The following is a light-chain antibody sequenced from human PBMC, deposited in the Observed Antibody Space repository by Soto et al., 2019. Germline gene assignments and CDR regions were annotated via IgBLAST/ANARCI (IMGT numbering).Light chain of an antibody. CDR1: QSISSTY. CDR3: HQYGGSLT. V-gene: IGKV3-20*01. CDR2: GAS. Sequence: DIEMTQSPCTLSWSPGERATISCRASQSISSTYLACYQQQRGQATRLLIYGASSRATGIPDRFSGSWSGTDFTITISRLEDEDFALYYCHQYGGSLTFGGGTKVEIK. J-gene: IGKJ4*01.